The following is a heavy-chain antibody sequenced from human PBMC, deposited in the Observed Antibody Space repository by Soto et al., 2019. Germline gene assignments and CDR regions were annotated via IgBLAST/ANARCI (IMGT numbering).Heavy chain of an antibody. CDR1: GFTFDDYA. V-gene: IGHV3-9*01. J-gene: IGHJ5*02. CDR3: AKDYYGSGSYGWFDP. CDR2: ISWNSGSI. Sequence: DVQLVESGGGLVQPGRSLRLSCAASGFTFDDYAMHWVRQAPGKGLEWVSGISWNSGSIGYADSVKGRFTISRDNAKNSLYLQMNSLRAEDTALYYCAKDYYGSGSYGWFDPWGQGTLVTVSS. D-gene: IGHD3-10*01.